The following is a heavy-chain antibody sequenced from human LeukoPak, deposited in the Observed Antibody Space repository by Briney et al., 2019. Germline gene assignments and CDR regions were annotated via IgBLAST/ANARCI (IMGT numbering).Heavy chain of an antibody. Sequence: GGSLRLSCAASGFTFDDYTMHWVHQAPGKGLEWVSLISWDGGSTYYADSVKGRFTISRDDSKNSLYLQMNSLRTEDTALYYCAKGELGYCSGGSCYDVVSYFDYWGQGTLVTVSS. CDR3: AKGELGYCSGGSCYDVVSYFDY. CDR2: ISWDGGST. V-gene: IGHV3-43*01. D-gene: IGHD2-15*01. J-gene: IGHJ4*02. CDR1: GFTFDDYT.